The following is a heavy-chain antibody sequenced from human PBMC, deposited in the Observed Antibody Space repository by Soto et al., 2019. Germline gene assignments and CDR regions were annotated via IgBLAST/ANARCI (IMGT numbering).Heavy chain of an antibody. CDR3: AKRGYGRYNWFDP. Sequence: EVQLVESGGGLVQPGGSLRLSCAASGFTFSSYWMSWVRQAPGKGLEWVANIKQDGSEKYYADSVKGRFTISRDNSKNTLYLQMNSLRAEDTAVYYCAKRGYGRYNWFDPWGQGALVTVSS. D-gene: IGHD5-18*01. J-gene: IGHJ5*02. CDR2: IKQDGSEK. CDR1: GFTFSSYW. V-gene: IGHV3-7*01.